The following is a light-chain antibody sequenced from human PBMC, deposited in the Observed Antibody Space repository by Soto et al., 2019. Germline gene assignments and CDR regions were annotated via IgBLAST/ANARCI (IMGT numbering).Light chain of an antibody. CDR3: CSYAGSSTLYV. Sequence: QSVLTQPASVSGSPGQSITISCTGTSSDVGSYNLVSWYQQHPGKAPKLMIYEGSKRPSGVSNRFSGSKSGNTASLTISGLQAEDEADYYCCSYAGSSTLYVFGTGPKGTVL. J-gene: IGLJ1*01. CDR1: SSDVGSYNL. V-gene: IGLV2-23*01. CDR2: EGS.